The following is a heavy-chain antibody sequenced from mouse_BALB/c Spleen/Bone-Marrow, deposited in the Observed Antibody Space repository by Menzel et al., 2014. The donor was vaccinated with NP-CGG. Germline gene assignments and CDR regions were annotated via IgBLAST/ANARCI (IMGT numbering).Heavy chain of an antibody. CDR3: ARNYGFDY. CDR2: IYPGNVNT. J-gene: IGHJ2*01. V-gene: IGHV1S56*01. CDR1: GYTFTSYY. D-gene: IGHD1-1*01. Sequence: QVQLQQSGPELVKPGASVRISCKASGYTFTSYYIHWVKQRPGQGLEWIGWIYPGNVNTKYNEKFKGKATLTADKSSSTAYMQLSSLTSEDSAVCFCARNYGFDYWGQGTTLTVSS.